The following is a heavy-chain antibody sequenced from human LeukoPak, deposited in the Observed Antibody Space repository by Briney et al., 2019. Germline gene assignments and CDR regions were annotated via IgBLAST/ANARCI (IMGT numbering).Heavy chain of an antibody. D-gene: IGHD1-26*01. Sequence: ASVKVSCKASGYTFTSYGISWVRQAPGQGLEWMGIINPSGGSTSYAQKFQGRVTMTRDTSTSTVYMELSSLRSEDTAVYYCAREDSGSYNFDYWGQGTLVTVSS. CDR2: INPSGGST. J-gene: IGHJ4*02. V-gene: IGHV1-46*01. CDR1: GYTFTSYG. CDR3: AREDSGSYNFDY.